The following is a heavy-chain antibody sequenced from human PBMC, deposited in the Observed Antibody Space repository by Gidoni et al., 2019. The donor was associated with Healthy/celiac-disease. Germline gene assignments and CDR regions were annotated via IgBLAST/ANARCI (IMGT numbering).Heavy chain of an antibody. CDR3: AGGVVPAAMLPLDY. Sequence: EVQLLESGGGLVQPGGSLRLSCAASGFTFSSYAMSWVRQAPGKGLEWVSAISGSGGSTYYADAVKGRFTISRDNSKNTLYLQMNSLRAEDTAVYYCAGGVVPAAMLPLDYWGQGTLVTVSS. D-gene: IGHD2-2*01. CDR1: GFTFSSYA. J-gene: IGHJ4*02. V-gene: IGHV3-23*01. CDR2: ISGSGGST.